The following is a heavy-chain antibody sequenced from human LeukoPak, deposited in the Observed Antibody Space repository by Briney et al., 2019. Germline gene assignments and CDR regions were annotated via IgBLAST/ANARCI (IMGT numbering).Heavy chain of an antibody. V-gene: IGHV3-33*01. Sequence: GGSLRLSCAASGFTFSSYGMHWVRQAPGKGLEWVAVIWYDGSNKYYADSVKGRFTISRDNSKNTLYLQMNSLRAEDTAVYYCARVALTMRSLDYWGQGTLVTVSS. D-gene: IGHD4/OR15-4a*01. CDR2: IWYDGSNK. J-gene: IGHJ4*02. CDR3: ARVALTMRSLDY. CDR1: GFTFSSYG.